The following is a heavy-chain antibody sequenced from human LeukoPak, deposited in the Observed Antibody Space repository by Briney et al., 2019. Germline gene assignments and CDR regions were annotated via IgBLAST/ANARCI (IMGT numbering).Heavy chain of an antibody. J-gene: IGHJ6*04. D-gene: IGHD3-16*02. CDR3: ARGPRFGGVIVPDFYYGMDV. CDR2: INPNSGGT. V-gene: IGHV1-2*04. Sequence: ASVKVSCKASGYTFTGYYMHWVRQAPGQGLEWMGWINPNSGGTNYAQKFQGWVTMTRDTSISTAYMELSRLRSDVTAVYYCARGPRFGGVIVPDFYYGMDVWGKGTTVTVSS. CDR1: GYTFTGYY.